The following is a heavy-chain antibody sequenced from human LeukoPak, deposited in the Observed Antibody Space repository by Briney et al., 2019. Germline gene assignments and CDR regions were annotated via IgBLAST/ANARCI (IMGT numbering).Heavy chain of an antibody. Sequence: ASVKVSCKASGYTFTSYGINWVRQATGQGLEWMGWMNPNNGNAGYAQKFQDKVTMTRDTSISTAYMELSSLRSEDTAIYYCARGAWYNSAYTALHYFDYWGQGTLVTVSS. CDR2: MNPNNGNA. CDR1: GYTFTSYG. CDR3: ARGAWYNSAYTALHYFDY. D-gene: IGHD6-19*01. J-gene: IGHJ4*02. V-gene: IGHV1-8*02.